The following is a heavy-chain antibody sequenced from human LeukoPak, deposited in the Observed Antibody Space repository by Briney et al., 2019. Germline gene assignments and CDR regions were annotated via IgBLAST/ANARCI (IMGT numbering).Heavy chain of an antibody. V-gene: IGHV5-10-1*01. D-gene: IGHD6-13*01. J-gene: IGHJ4*02. CDR3: ARAYSSSWHFDY. Sequence: GESLKISCKGSGYSFTSYWINWVRQMPGKGLEWMGRIDPSDSYTNYSPSSQGHVTISADKSISTAYLQWSSLKASDPAMYYCARAYSSSWHFDYWGQGTLVTVSS. CDR1: GYSFTSYW. CDR2: IDPSDSYT.